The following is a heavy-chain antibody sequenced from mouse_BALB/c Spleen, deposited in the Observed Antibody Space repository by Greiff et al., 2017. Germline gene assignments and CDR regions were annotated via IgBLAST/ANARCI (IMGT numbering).Heavy chain of an antibody. Sequence: VQLQQSGAELVKPGASVKLSCKASGYTFTSYYMYWVKQRPGQGLEWIGEINPSNGGTNFNEKFKSKATLTVDKSSSTAYMQLSSLTSEDSAVYYCTSGDGYYNYAMDYWGQGTSVTVSS. CDR2: INPSNGGT. CDR3: TSGDGYYNYAMDY. V-gene: IGHV1S81*02. J-gene: IGHJ4*01. D-gene: IGHD2-3*01. CDR1: GYTFTSYY.